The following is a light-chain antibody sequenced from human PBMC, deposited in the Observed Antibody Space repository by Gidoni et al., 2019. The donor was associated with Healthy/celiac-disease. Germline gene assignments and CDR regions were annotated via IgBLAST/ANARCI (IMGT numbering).Light chain of an antibody. V-gene: IGKV1-39*01. CDR1: QSISSY. Sequence: DIDITQSPSSLSASVGDGVTITCRASQSISSYLNWYQQKPGKAPKLLIYAASSLQSGVPSRFSGSGSGTDFTLTISSLQPEDFATYYCQQSYSTPRTFGQXTKVEIK. CDR3: QQSYSTPRT. J-gene: IGKJ1*01. CDR2: AAS.